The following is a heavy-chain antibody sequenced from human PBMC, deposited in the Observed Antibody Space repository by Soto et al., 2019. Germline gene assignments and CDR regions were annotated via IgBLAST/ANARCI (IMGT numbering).Heavy chain of an antibody. J-gene: IGHJ6*03. CDR3: AKVADYDILTGYYTSPDYYMDV. D-gene: IGHD3-9*01. Sequence: PGGSLRLSCAASGFTFSSCAMSWVRQAPGKGLEWVSAISGSGGSTYYADSVKGRFTISRDNSKNTLYLQMNSLRAEDTAVYYCAKVADYDILTGYYTSPDYYMDVWGKGTTVTVSS. CDR2: ISGSGGST. CDR1: GFTFSSCA. V-gene: IGHV3-23*01.